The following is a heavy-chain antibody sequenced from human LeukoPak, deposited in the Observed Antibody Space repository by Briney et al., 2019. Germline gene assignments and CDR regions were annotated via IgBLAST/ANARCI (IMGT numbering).Heavy chain of an antibody. CDR2: ISGSGSST. CDR1: GFTFSNYA. CDR3: AKVDGSGSYSNRGPFDY. D-gene: IGHD3-10*01. V-gene: IGHV3-23*01. Sequence: PGGSLRLSCAASGFTFSNYAMSWIRQAPGKGLEWVSDISGSGSSTYYADSVKCRFTISRDNSKNTLYLQINSLRAEDTAVYYCAKVDGSGSYSNRGPFDYWGQGTLVTVSS. J-gene: IGHJ4*02.